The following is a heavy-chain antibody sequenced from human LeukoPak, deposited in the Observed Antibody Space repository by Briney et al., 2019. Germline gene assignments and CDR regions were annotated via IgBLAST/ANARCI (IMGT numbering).Heavy chain of an antibody. V-gene: IGHV3-23*01. CDR1: GFTISAYG. J-gene: IGHJ4*02. CDR3: AKSVYHSGNY. CDR2: ISGGTT. Sequence: GGSLRLSCAASGFTISAYGMSWVRQAPGKGLEWVSSISGGTTYYADSVKGRFTISRDNSKNTVSLQMNSLRAEDTAVYYCAKSVYHSGNYWGQGTLVTVSS. D-gene: IGHD3-10*01.